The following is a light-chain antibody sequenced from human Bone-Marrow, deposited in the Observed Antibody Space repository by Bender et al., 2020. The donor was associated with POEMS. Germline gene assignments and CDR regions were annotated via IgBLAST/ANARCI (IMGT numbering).Light chain of an antibody. Sequence: QSVLTQPPSASGTPGQTVTISCSGSSSNIGSNYVFWYQHLPGTAPKLLIYGYNNRPSGVPDRFSGSKSGTSASLAITGLQAEDEGDYYCQSYDNSLGGWVFGGGTKLTVL. J-gene: IGLJ3*02. CDR3: QSYDNSLGGWV. CDR2: GYN. CDR1: SSNIGSNY. V-gene: IGLV1-40*01.